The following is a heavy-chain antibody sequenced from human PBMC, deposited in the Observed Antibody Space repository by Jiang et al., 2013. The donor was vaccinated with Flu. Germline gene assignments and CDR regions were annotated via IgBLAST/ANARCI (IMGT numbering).Heavy chain of an antibody. CDR3: AKDREESAVAGPFDY. D-gene: IGHD6-19*01. Sequence: LVRPGGPVRLSCAASGFTFSIYAMSWVRQAPGKGLEWVSLISGSGGRTYYAASVKGRFTISRDNSRSTLFLQMHSLRAEDMAVYYCAKDREESAVAGPFDYWGQGNLVTVSP. CDR2: ISGSGGRT. CDR1: GFTFSIYA. V-gene: IGHV3-23*01. J-gene: IGHJ4*02.